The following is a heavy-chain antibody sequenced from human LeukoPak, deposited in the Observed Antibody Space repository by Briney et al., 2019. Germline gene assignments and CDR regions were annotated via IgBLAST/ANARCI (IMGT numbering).Heavy chain of an antibody. Sequence: PGGSLRLSCAASGFTFSSYSMNWVRQAPGKGLEWVSSISSSSSYIYYADSVKGRFTISRDNSKNTLYLQMNSLRAEDTAVYYCARGGYGDYGSYYFDYWGQGTLVTVSS. CDR1: GFTFSSYS. J-gene: IGHJ4*02. CDR2: ISSSSSYI. D-gene: IGHD4-17*01. CDR3: ARGGYGDYGSYYFDY. V-gene: IGHV3-21*01.